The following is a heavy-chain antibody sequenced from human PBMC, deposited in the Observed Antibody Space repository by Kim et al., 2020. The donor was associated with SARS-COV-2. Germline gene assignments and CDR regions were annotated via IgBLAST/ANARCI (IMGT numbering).Heavy chain of an antibody. CDR2: ISYDGSNK. Sequence: GGSLRLSCAASGFTFSSYGMHWVRQAPGKGLEWVAVISYDGSNKYYADSVKGRFTISRDNSKNTLYLQMNSLRAEDTAVYYCAKDSAKLYYYDSSGAFDIWGQGTMVTVSS. V-gene: IGHV3-30*18. CDR3: AKDSAKLYYYDSSGAFDI. J-gene: IGHJ3*02. CDR1: GFTFSSYG. D-gene: IGHD3-22*01.